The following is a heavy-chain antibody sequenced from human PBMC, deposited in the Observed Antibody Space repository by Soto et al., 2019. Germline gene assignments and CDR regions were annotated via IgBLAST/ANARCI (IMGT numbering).Heavy chain of an antibody. CDR3: ARDGTIAYCGGDCYSNWFDP. CDR1: GYTFTRSG. V-gene: IGHV1-18*01. D-gene: IGHD2-21*02. J-gene: IGHJ5*02. CDR2: ISTYNGDT. Sequence: ASLKVSCKASGYTFTRSGISWVRQAPGQGLEWMGWISTYNGDTNYAQTFQGRVTMTTDTSTSTVYMELSSLRSEDTAVYYCARDGTIAYCGGDCYSNWFDPWGQGTLVTVSS.